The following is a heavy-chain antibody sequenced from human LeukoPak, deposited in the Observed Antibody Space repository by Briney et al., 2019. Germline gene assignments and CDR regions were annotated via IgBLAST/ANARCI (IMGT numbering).Heavy chain of an antibody. CDR1: GFTFDDYS. CDR3: AKHNWNYDS. V-gene: IGHV3-43*02. D-gene: IGHD1-1*01. Sequence: QTGGSLRLSCAASGFTFDDYSMHWVRQAPGKGLEWVSLISGDGGTTYYADSVKGRFTISRDNSKNSLYLQMSSLRTADTALYYCAKHNWNYDSWGQGTLVTVSS. CDR2: ISGDGGTT. J-gene: IGHJ5*01.